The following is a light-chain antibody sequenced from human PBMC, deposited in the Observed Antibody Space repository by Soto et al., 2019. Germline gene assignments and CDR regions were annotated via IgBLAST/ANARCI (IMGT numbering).Light chain of an antibody. CDR1: SGDVGAYDY. J-gene: IGLJ2*01. CDR2: EVS. V-gene: IGLV2-8*01. Sequence: QSVLTQPSSASGSPGQSVTISCTGTSGDVGAYDYVSWYQQHPGKAPKLMIYEVSKRPSGVPDRFSGSKSGNTASLTVSGLQAEDEADYYCSSFAGKNAWLFGGGTKLTVL. CDR3: SSFAGKNAWL.